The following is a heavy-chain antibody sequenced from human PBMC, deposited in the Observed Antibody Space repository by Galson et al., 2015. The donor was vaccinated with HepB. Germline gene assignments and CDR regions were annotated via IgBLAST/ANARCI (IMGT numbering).Heavy chain of an antibody. D-gene: IGHD3-10*01. V-gene: IGHV1-69*13. Sequence: SVKVSCKASGGTFNTYAISWVRQAPGQGLEWLGGIIPRFGTANYAQEFQGRVTITADESTSTAYMELSSLRFDDTAVYYCARDLGRVDGSGSYYNVDYYGMDVWGQGTTVTVSS. CDR1: GGTFNTYA. J-gene: IGHJ6*02. CDR2: IIPRFGTA. CDR3: ARDLGRVDGSGSYYNVDYYGMDV.